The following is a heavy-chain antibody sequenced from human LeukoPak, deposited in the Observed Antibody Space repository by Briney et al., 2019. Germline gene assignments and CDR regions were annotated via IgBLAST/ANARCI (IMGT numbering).Heavy chain of an antibody. J-gene: IGHJ4*02. CDR3: ARDRGHPERGPEYYFDY. Sequence: SVKVSCKASGGTLSSYAISWVRQAPGQGLEWMGGIIPIFGTANYAQKFQGRVTITTDESTSTAYMELSSLRSEDTAVYYCARDRGHPERGPEYYFDYWGQGTLVTVSS. CDR1: GGTLSSYA. V-gene: IGHV1-69*05. CDR2: IIPIFGTA.